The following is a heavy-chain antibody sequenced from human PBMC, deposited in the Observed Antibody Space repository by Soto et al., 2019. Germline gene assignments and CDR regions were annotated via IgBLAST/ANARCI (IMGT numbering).Heavy chain of an antibody. Sequence: SEPLSLTCSVYGGSISGYYWSWIRQSPGKGLEWLGYVYYTGSTNYSPSLRSRVSISVDTSKNEFSLRLSSVTAADTAVYFCARSVAVPGAHIDYWGQGTQVTVSS. CDR3: ARSVAVPGAHIDY. CDR2: VYYTGST. V-gene: IGHV4-59*01. J-gene: IGHJ4*02. CDR1: GGSISGYY. D-gene: IGHD6-19*01.